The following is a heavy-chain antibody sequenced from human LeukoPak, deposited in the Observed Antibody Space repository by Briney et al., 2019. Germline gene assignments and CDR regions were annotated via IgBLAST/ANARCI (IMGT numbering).Heavy chain of an antibody. CDR1: GGPISSYY. V-gene: IGHV4-59*01. J-gene: IGHJ3*02. D-gene: IGHD3-16*01. Sequence: SETLSLTCTVSGGPISSYYWSWIRQPPGKGLEWIGYIYYSGSTNYNPSLKSRVTISVDTSKNQFSLKLNSVTAADTAVYYCARDGGGDSLDAFDIWGQGTMVTVSS. CDR3: ARDGGGDSLDAFDI. CDR2: IYYSGST.